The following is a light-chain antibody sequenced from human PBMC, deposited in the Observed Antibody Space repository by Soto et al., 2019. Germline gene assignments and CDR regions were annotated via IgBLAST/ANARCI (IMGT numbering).Light chain of an antibody. CDR3: SSYTTSSTYV. Sequence: QSVLTQPDSVSGSPGQSITISCTGTSSDVGGYNYVSWYQQHPGKAPNLMIYDVSNRPSGVSNRFSGSKSGNTASLTISGLQAEDEADYYCSSYTTSSTYVFGTGTKLTVL. J-gene: IGLJ1*01. CDR1: SSDVGGYNY. CDR2: DVS. V-gene: IGLV2-14*03.